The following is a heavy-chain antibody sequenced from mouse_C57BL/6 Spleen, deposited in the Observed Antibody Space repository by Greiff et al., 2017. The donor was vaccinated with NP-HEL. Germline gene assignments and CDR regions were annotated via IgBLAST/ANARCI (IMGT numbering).Heavy chain of an antibody. CDR1: GFTFSDYY. D-gene: IGHD1-1*02. J-gene: IGHJ1*03. CDR2: INYDGSST. Sequence: EVQRVESEGGLVQPGSSMKLSCTASGFTFSDYYMAWVRQVPEKGLEWVANINYDGSSTYYLDSLKSRFIISRDNAKNILYLQMSSLKSEDTATYYCAREGLWDPYWYFDVWGTGTTVSVSS. V-gene: IGHV5-16*01. CDR3: AREGLWDPYWYFDV.